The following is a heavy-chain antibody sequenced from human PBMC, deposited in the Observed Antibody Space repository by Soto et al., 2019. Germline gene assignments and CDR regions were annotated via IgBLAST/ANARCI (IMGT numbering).Heavy chain of an antibody. CDR1: GYTFTSYG. D-gene: IGHD6-13*01. CDR2: IIAYNGNT. Sequence: QVQLVQSGAEVKKPGASVKVSCKASGYTFTSYGISWVRQAPGQGLEWMGWIIAYNGNTNYRQKLQGRVTMTTDTATITAYMELRSLRSADTAVYYCARFVDSSSWGSWFDPWGQGSLVTVSS. J-gene: IGHJ5*02. CDR3: ARFVDSSSWGSWFDP. V-gene: IGHV1-18*01.